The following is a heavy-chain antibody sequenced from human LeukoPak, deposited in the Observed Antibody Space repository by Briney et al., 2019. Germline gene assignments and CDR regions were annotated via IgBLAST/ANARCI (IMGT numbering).Heavy chain of an antibody. Sequence: GGSLRLSCAASGFTISSYWMSWVRQAPGKGLEWLANIKQDGSEKYYVDSVKGRFTISRDNAKNSPYLQVNSLRAEDTALYYCASGRQLGYWGQGTLVTVSS. D-gene: IGHD3-16*01. J-gene: IGHJ4*02. CDR3: ASGRQLGY. CDR1: GFTISSYW. CDR2: IKQDGSEK. V-gene: IGHV3-7*01.